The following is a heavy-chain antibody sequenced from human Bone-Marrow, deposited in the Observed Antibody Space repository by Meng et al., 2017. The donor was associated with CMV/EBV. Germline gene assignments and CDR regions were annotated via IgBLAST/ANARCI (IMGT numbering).Heavy chain of an antibody. CDR2: IYYSGST. Sequence: SETLSLTCTVSGGSISSSSYYWGWIRQPPGKGLEWIGSIYYSGSTYYNPSLKSRVTISVDTSKNQFSLKLSSVTAADTAVYYCARPGMKAFDIWGQGTMVTV. CDR3: ARPGMKAFDI. J-gene: IGHJ3*02. CDR1: GGSISSSSYY. V-gene: IGHV4-39*01. D-gene: IGHD3-10*01.